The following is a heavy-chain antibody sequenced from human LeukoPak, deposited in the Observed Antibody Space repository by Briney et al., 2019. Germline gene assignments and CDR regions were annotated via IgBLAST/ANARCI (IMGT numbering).Heavy chain of an antibody. V-gene: IGHV3-9*01. CDR1: GFTFDDYA. Sequence: GGSLRLSCAASGFTFDDYAMHWVRQAPGKGLEWVSGISWNSGSIGYADSVKGRFTISRDNAKNSLYLQMNSLRAEDTALYYCAKDLLPYGSGMYYFDYWGQGTLVTVSS. CDR2: ISWNSGSI. CDR3: AKDLLPYGSGMYYFDY. J-gene: IGHJ4*02. D-gene: IGHD3-10*01.